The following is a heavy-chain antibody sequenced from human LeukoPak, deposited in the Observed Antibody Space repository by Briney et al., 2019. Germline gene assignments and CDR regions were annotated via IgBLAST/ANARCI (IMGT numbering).Heavy chain of an antibody. CDR2: ISSSSSYI. Sequence: GGSLRLSCAASGFTFSSYSMNGVRQAPGKGLEWVSSISSSSSYIYYADSVKGRFTISRDNAKNSLYLQMNSLRAEDTAVYYCARDENSGSSYYYYYMDVWGKGTTVTVSS. CDR1: GFTFSSYS. CDR3: ARDENSGSSYYYYYMDV. V-gene: IGHV3-21*01. J-gene: IGHJ6*03. D-gene: IGHD1-26*01.